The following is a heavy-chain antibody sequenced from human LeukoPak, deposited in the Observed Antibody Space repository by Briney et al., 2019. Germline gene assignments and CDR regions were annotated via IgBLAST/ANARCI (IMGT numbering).Heavy chain of an antibody. CDR3: AKDWTGTKPFDL. D-gene: IGHD3/OR15-3a*01. V-gene: IGHV3-23*01. CDR2: ISGSGGKT. Sequence: GGSLRLSCAASGFSFSSYSLNWVRQAAGKGLEWGSGISGSGGKTYYADSVKGRFTISRDNFKNTLYLQMNSLRAEDTAVYYCAKDWTGTKPFDLWGRGTLVTVSS. J-gene: IGHJ2*01. CDR1: GFSFSSYS.